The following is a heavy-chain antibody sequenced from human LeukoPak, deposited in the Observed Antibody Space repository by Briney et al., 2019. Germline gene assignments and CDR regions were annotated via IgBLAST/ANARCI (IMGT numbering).Heavy chain of an antibody. Sequence: GGSLRLSCAASGFTVSSSYMTWVRQAPGKGLEWVSVIYSGGSTYYADSVKGRVAISRDNSKNTVFLQMNNVRAEDTAVYYCARSYSNHLFGMDVWGQGTTVTVSS. CDR3: ARSYSNHLFGMDV. J-gene: IGHJ6*02. D-gene: IGHD4-11*01. CDR2: IYSGGST. V-gene: IGHV3-66*01. CDR1: GFTVSSSY.